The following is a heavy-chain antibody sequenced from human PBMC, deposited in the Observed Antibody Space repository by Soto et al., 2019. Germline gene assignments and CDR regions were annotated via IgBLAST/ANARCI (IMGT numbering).Heavy chain of an antibody. CDR2: IHVGNGDT. CDR1: TSTFTVYA. D-gene: IGHD2-2*02. CDR3: ASILTADFDY. V-gene: IGHV1-3*01. Sequence: QVQLVQSGAEMKKPGASVKVSCKASTSTFTVYAIHWVRQAPGQRLEWMGWIHVGNGDTKYSQKLQGRVTISRDTSASTAYMELSSLSSEDTAVYYCASILTADFDYWGQGTLVTVSS. J-gene: IGHJ4*02.